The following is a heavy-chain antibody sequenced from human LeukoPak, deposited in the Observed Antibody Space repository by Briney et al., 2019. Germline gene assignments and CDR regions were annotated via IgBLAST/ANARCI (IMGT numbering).Heavy chain of an antibody. J-gene: IGHJ3*02. V-gene: IGHV4-59*01. CDR1: GGSISSYY. CDR3: AREDPPRAFDI. CDR2: IYYSGST. Sequence: SETLSLTCTVSGGSISSYYWSWIRQPPGKGLEWIGYIYYSGSTNYNPSLKSRVTISVDTSKNQFSLKLSSVTAADTAVYYCAREDPPRAFDIGGQGTMVTVSS.